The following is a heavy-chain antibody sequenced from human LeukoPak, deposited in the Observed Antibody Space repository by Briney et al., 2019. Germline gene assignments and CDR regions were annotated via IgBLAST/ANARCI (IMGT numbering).Heavy chain of an antibody. Sequence: GGPLRLSCAASGFTFSSYSMNWVRQAPGKGLEWVSSISSSSSYIYYTDSVKGRFTISRDNAKNSLYLQMNSLRAEDTAVYYCVLGHCSGGSCYSGEPQYYYYGMDVWGQGTTVTVSS. D-gene: IGHD2-15*01. V-gene: IGHV3-21*01. CDR2: ISSSSSYI. CDR1: GFTFSSYS. J-gene: IGHJ6*02. CDR3: VLGHCSGGSCYSGEPQYYYYGMDV.